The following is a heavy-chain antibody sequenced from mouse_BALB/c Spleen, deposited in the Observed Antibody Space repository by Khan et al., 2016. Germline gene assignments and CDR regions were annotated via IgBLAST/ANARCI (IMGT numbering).Heavy chain of an antibody. J-gene: IGHJ4*01. V-gene: IGHV3-1*02. CDR2: IHYSGST. Sequence: EVELVESGPDLVKPSQSLSLTCTITGYSITSGYSWHWIRQFPGNKLEWMGYIHYSGSTNYNPSLKSRISITRDTFKNQFFLQLNSVTTEDTATYYCAREEWLTPHAMDFSGQGTSVTISS. CDR1: GYSITSGYS. D-gene: IGHD2-2*01. CDR3: AREEWLTPHAMDF.